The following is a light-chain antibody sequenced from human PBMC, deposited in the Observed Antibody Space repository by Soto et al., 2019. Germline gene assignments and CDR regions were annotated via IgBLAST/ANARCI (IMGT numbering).Light chain of an antibody. CDR3: CSYAGSYTYV. CDR1: SSDVGGYTY. CDR2: DVS. Sequence: QSVLTQPASVSGSPGQSITISCTGTSSDVGGYTYVSWYQQHPGKAPKLMIYDVSKRPSGVPDRFSGSKSGNTASLTISGLQAEDEADYDCCSYAGSYTYVFGPGTKLTVL. V-gene: IGLV2-11*01. J-gene: IGLJ1*01.